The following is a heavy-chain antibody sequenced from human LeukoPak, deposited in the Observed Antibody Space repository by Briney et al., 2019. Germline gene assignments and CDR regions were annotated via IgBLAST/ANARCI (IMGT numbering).Heavy chain of an antibody. D-gene: IGHD4-17*01. CDR3: ASGHYGDYGDY. CDR2: MDASDAYT. Sequence: GESLRISCKGSGYSFTSYWISWVRQMPGKGLEWMGRMDASDAYTNYSPSFQGHVTISADKSISTAYLQWSSLKASDTAMYYCASGHYGDYGDYWGQGTLVSVSS. CDR1: GYSFTSYW. J-gene: IGHJ4*02. V-gene: IGHV5-10-1*01.